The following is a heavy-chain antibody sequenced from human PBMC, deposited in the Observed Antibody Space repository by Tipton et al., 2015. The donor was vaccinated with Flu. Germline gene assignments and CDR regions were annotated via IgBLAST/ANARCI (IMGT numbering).Heavy chain of an antibody. V-gene: IGHV3-7*01. J-gene: IGHJ4*02. CDR1: GFIFTDYW. Sequence: GSLRLSCATSGFIFTDYWMAWVRQAPGKGLEWVANINYDGSTIYYQESVKGRFTISRDSAKKSVHLQMNHLRVEGTAVYYCTRRLVEDWGQGTHVTVSS. CDR2: INYDGSTI. CDR3: TRRLVED.